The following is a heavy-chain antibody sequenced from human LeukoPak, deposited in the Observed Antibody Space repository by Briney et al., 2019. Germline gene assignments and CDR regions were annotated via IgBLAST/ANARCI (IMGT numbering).Heavy chain of an antibody. CDR3: ARDTDTAMVTLFDY. J-gene: IGHJ4*02. V-gene: IGHV1-69*06. CDR2: IIPIFATA. D-gene: IGHD5-18*01. CDR1: GGTFNSYA. Sequence: ASVKVSCKASGGTFNSYAITWVRQAPVQGLEWMGGIIPIFATADYAQKFQGRVTITADTSTSTAYMELRSLRSDDTAVYYCARDTDTAMVTLFDYWGQGTLVTVSS.